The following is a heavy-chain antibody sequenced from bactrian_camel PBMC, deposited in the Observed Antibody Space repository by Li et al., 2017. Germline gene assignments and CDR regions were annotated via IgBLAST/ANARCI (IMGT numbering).Heavy chain of an antibody. CDR3: VDDCYGSRYYLARRTDV. D-gene: IGHD6*01. CDR1: GLTSEINC. Sequence: HVQLVESGGGSVQTGGSLRLSCVGSGLTSEINCMGWFRQAPGNECEMVSTINRNGMTYYADSVEGRFTISQDNAKNKVYLQMNSLKPEDTAMYYCVDDCYGSRYYLARRTDVWGQGTQVTVS. J-gene: IGHJ4*01. V-gene: IGHV3S53*01. CDR2: INRNGMT.